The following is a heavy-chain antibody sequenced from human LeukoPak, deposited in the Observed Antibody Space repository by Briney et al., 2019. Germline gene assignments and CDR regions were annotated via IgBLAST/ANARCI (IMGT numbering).Heavy chain of an antibody. CDR1: GGSINSYY. Sequence: SETLSLTCTVSGGSINSYYWSWIRQPAGKGLEWIGRIYSSGSTNYNPSLKSRVSMSVDTSKNQFSLKLTSVTAVDTAVYYCARGGKATVVTMWGQGILVTVSS. V-gene: IGHV4-4*07. D-gene: IGHD4-23*01. CDR3: ARGGKATVVTM. CDR2: IYSSGST. J-gene: IGHJ4*02.